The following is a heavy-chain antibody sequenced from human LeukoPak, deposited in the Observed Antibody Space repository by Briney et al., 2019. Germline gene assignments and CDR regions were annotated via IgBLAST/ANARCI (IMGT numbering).Heavy chain of an antibody. J-gene: IGHJ6*02. Sequence: QAGGSLRLSCAASGFIFNTYAMAWVRQAPGKGLEWVSVIGRSGGDIQYGDSVKGRFTISRDNSKNTLYLQMNSVRAEDTAVYYCAREPPGGVIGSNMDVWGQGTIVTVSS. CDR3: AREPPGGVIGSNMDV. V-gene: IGHV3-23*01. CDR2: IGRSGGDI. D-gene: IGHD3-16*02. CDR1: GFIFNTYA.